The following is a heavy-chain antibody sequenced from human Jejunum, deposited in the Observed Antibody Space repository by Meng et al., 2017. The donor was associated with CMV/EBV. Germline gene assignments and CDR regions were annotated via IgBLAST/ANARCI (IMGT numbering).Heavy chain of an antibody. J-gene: IGHJ5*02. V-gene: IGHV4-39*01. CDR3: ANHLYSGYDGYES. Sequence: WMRQPQGKGLEWIGSMYYSGSAGSNPSLRSRVTMSIDASKNQFSLRLSSVTAADTAVYYCANHLYSGYDGYESWGQGTLVTVSS. D-gene: IGHD5-12*01. CDR2: MYYSGSA.